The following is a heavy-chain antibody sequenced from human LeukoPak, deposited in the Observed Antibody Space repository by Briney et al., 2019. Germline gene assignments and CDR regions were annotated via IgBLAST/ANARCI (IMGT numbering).Heavy chain of an antibody. CDR1: GGSISSSSYY. CDR2: INHSGST. D-gene: IGHD3-9*01. V-gene: IGHV4-39*07. CDR3: ARLRYRLNWFDP. J-gene: IGHJ5*02. Sequence: SETLSLTCTVSGGSISSSSYYWGWIRQPPGKGLEWIGKINHSGSTNYNPSLKSRVTISVDTSKNQFSLKLSSVTAADTAVYYCARLRYRLNWFDPWGQGTLVTVSS.